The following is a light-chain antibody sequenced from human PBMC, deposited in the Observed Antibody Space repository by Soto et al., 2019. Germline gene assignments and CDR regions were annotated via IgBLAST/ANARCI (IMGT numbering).Light chain of an antibody. CDR2: DAS. J-gene: IGKJ1*01. CDR3: QQYNSYAWT. CDR1: QSISSW. V-gene: IGKV1-5*01. Sequence: DIQLTQSPSTLSASVGDRVTITCRASQSISSWLAWYQQKPGKAPKLLIYDASSLESGVPSRFRGSGSGTEFTLTISRLQPDDFSTYYCQQYNSYAWTFGQGTKVDIK.